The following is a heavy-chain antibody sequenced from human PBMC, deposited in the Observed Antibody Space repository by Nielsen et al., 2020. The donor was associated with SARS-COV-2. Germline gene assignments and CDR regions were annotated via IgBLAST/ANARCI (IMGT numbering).Heavy chain of an antibody. J-gene: IGHJ6*02. Sequence: GESLKISCAASGFTFSSYWMSWVRQAPGKGLEWMGIIYPGDSDTRYSPSFQGQVTISADKSISTAYLQWSSLKASDTAMYYCARPSMAPYGMDVWGQGTTVTVSS. V-gene: IGHV5-51*01. CDR3: ARPSMAPYGMDV. CDR1: GFTFSSYW. CDR2: IYPGDSDT. D-gene: IGHD2-8*01.